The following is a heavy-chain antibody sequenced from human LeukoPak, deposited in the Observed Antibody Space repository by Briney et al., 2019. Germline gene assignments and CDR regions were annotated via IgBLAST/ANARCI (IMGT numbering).Heavy chain of an antibody. J-gene: IGHJ5*02. Sequence: SETLSLTCTVSGDSISNHYWTWIRQPPGKGLEWIGYIYYSGTTDYNPSLKSRVTISVDRSKNQFSLRLNSVTAADTAVYYCARRLWESSIDPWGQGTLVTVSS. CDR1: GDSISNHY. CDR2: IYYSGTT. D-gene: IGHD5-18*01. CDR3: ARRLWESSIDP. V-gene: IGHV4-59*08.